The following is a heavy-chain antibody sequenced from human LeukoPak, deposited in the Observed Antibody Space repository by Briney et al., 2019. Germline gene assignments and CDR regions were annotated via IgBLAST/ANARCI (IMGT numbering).Heavy chain of an antibody. CDR1: GYTFTGYY. CDR3: ARAPARQSGSPQGYYYYMDV. J-gene: IGHJ6*03. D-gene: IGHD3-10*01. Sequence: ASVKVSCKASGYTFTGYYMHWVRQAPGQGLEWMGWMSPDSGNTGYAQKFQGRVTMTRNTSISTVYMELSSLKSEDTAVYYCARAPARQSGSPQGYYYYMDVWGKGTTVTVSS. V-gene: IGHV1-8*02. CDR2: MSPDSGNT.